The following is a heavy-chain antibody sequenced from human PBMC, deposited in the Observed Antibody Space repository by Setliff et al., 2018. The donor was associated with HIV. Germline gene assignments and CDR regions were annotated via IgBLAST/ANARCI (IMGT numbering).Heavy chain of an antibody. J-gene: IGHJ3*01. CDR3: ARGAGDRGDAFDV. CDR1: GNSISSSSYY. V-gene: IGHV4-39*07. CDR2: IYYSGST. D-gene: IGHD7-27*01. Sequence: SETLSLTCTVSGNSISSSSYYWGWIRQPPGKGLEWIGSIYYSGSTFYNPSLKSRVTISIDTSKNQFSLKLSFVTAADTAVYYCARGAGDRGDAFDVWGQGTMVTVSS.